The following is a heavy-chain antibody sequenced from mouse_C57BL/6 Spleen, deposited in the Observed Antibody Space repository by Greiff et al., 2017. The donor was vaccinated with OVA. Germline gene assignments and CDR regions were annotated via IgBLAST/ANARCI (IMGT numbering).Heavy chain of an antibody. Sequence: QVHVKQSGAELVRPGASVTLSCKASGYTFTDYEMHWVKQTPVHGLEWIGAIDPETGGTAYNQKFKGKAILTADKSSSTAYMELRSLTSEDSAVYYCTLSTMVTTGAYWGQGTLVTVSA. CDR1: GYTFTDYE. V-gene: IGHV1-15*01. CDR3: TLSTMVTTGAY. D-gene: IGHD2-2*01. J-gene: IGHJ3*01. CDR2: IDPETGGT.